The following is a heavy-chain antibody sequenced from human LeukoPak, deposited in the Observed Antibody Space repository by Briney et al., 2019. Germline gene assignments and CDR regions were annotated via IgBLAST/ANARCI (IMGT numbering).Heavy chain of an antibody. Sequence: ASVKVSCKASGYTFSGYYIHWVRPAPGQGLEWMGWINPHSGGTNYAQKFQGRVTMTRDTSISTAYMELSRLRSDGTAVYYCASGYCSGGSCYGYYYYGMDVWGQGTTVTVSS. V-gene: IGHV1-2*02. CDR3: ASGYCSGGSCYGYYYYGMDV. CDR1: GYTFSGYY. CDR2: INPHSGGT. D-gene: IGHD2-15*01. J-gene: IGHJ6*02.